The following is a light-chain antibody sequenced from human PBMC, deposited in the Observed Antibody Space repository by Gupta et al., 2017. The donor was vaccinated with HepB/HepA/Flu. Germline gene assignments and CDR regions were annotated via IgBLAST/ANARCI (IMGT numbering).Light chain of an antibody. CDR1: SGPSSYA. V-gene: IGLV4-69*01. J-gene: IGLJ3*02. Sequence: QLVLPPSPSVSASLGASVKLTCTLTSGPSSYAIAWHQQQPEKGPRYLMELNSDGSHSKGDGIPDRFSGDSYGAERYRTISSREGGDEDEYYWQTWGWGIQGFSGGTKLNVL. CDR2: LNSDGSH. CDR3: QTWGWGIQG.